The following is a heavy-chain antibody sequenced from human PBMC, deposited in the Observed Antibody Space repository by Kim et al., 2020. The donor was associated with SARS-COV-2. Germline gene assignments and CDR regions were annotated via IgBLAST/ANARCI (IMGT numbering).Heavy chain of an antibody. D-gene: IGHD2-15*01. Sequence: GRFTISRENAKNSLYLQMNSLRAGDTAVYYCARTCSGGSCYPLYYYGMDVWGQGTTVTVSS. V-gene: IGHV3-13*01. J-gene: IGHJ6*02. CDR3: ARTCSGGSCYPLYYYGMDV.